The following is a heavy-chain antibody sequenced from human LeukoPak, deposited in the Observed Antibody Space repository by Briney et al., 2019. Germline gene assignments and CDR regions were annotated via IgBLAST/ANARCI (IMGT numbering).Heavy chain of an antibody. CDR1: GGSFSGYY. V-gene: IGHV4-34*01. D-gene: IGHD3-10*01. CDR2: INHSGST. J-gene: IGHJ4*02. Sequence: SETLSLTCAVYGGSFSGYYWSWIRQPPGKGLEWIGEINHSGSTNYNPSLKSRVTISVDTSKNQFSLKLSSVTAADTAVYYCASRDSYGSGSYRAVRKAYYFDYWGQGTLVTVSS. CDR3: ASRDSYGSGSYRAVRKAYYFDY.